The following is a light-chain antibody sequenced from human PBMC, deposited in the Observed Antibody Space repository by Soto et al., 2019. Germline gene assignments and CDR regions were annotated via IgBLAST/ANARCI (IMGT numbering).Light chain of an antibody. CDR1: QSVSGTH. V-gene: IGKV3-20*01. Sequence: DIVLTQSPGTLSLSPGDRAPIYCRASQSVSGTHLAWYQQKPGQAPRLLIYGASSRATGIPDRFSGRGSGTDFTLTISRLEPEDFAVYYCQQYGSSSTLGQGTKVDI. CDR3: QQYGSSST. J-gene: IGKJ1*01. CDR2: GAS.